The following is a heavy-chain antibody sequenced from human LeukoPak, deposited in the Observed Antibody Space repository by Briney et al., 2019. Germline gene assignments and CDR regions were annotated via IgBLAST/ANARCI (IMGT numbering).Heavy chain of an antibody. CDR2: VYYSGST. V-gene: IGHV4-59*02. CDR3: ARCPVDYDFWSGYVDY. J-gene: IGHJ4*02. CDR1: GGSVSGYY. D-gene: IGHD3-3*01. Sequence: ASETLSLTCVVSGGSVSGYYWGWIRQPPGRGLEWIGYVYYSGSTNYNPSFKSRITISVDTSRNQFSLQLSSVTAADTAVYYCARCPVDYDFWSGYVDYWGQGTLVTVSS.